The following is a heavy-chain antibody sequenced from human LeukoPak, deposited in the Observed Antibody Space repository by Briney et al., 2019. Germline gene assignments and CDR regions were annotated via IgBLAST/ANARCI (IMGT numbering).Heavy chain of an antibody. CDR1: GFTFSSYG. D-gene: IGHD3-16*01. Sequence: GGSLRLSCAASGFTFSSYGMHWVRQAPGKGLEWVAFIRYDGSNKYYADSVKGRFTISRDNSQNTLYLQMNSLRAEDTAVYYCAKACISGPFGGVMGYWGQGTLVTVSS. CDR3: AKACISGPFGGVMGY. J-gene: IGHJ4*02. CDR2: IRYDGSNK. V-gene: IGHV3-30*02.